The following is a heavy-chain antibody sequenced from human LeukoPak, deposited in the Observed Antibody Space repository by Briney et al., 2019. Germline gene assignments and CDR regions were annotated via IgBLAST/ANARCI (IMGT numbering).Heavy chain of an antibody. CDR2: INPSGDPT. CDR3: ARDSGYSSGWYGY. CDR1: GYTFTSYY. Sequence: ASVKVSCKASGYTFTSYYMHWVRQAPGQGLEWVGIINPSGDPTTYAQKFQGRVTMTSDMSTSTVYMELSSLRSEDTAVYYCARDSGYSSGWYGYWGQGTLVTVSS. V-gene: IGHV1-46*01. D-gene: IGHD6-19*01. J-gene: IGHJ4*02.